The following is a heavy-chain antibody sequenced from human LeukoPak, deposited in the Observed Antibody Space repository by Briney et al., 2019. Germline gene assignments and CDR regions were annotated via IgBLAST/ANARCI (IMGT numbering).Heavy chain of an antibody. D-gene: IGHD3-10*01. CDR3: ARGAYYGSGSYIY. J-gene: IGHJ4*02. CDR1: GGSISSYY. CDR2: IYYSGST. V-gene: IGHV4-59*01. Sequence: SETLSLTCTVSGGSISSYYWSWIRQPPGKGLEWIGYIYYSGSTNYNPSLKSQVTISVDTSKNQFSLKLSSVTAADTAVYYCARGAYYGSGSYIYWGQGTLVTVSS.